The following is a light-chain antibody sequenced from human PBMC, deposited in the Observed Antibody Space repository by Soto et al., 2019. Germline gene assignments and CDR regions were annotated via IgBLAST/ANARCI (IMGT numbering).Light chain of an antibody. Sequence: QSVLTQPPSVSGAPGQRVTISCTGSSSNIGAGYDVHWYQQLPGTAPKLLIYINNKRPSGVPARFSGSKSATSASLAITGLQAEDEADYHCSTWDDSLNGRVFGGGTKLTVL. CDR3: STWDDSLNGRV. V-gene: IGLV1-40*01. CDR1: SSNIGAGYD. CDR2: INN. J-gene: IGLJ3*02.